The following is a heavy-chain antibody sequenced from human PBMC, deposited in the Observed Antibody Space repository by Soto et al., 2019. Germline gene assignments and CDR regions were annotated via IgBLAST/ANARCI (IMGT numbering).Heavy chain of an antibody. CDR2: IYPGDSDT. J-gene: IGHJ5*02. Sequence: PGESLKISCKGSGYSFTSNWIGWVRQMPGKGLELMGIIYPGDSDTRYSPSFQGQITISADKSITPAYLQWSSLKASDTAMYYCATVGIAAANTGWFDPWGQGTLVTVSS. V-gene: IGHV5-51*01. CDR3: ATVGIAAANTGWFDP. CDR1: GYSFTSNW. D-gene: IGHD6-13*01.